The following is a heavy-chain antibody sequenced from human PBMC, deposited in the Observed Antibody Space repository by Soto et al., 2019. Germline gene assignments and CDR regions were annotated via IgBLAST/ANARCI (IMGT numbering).Heavy chain of an antibody. CDR1: GFTFSNAW. J-gene: IGHJ3*02. D-gene: IGHD3-16*01. Sequence: EVQLVESGGGLVKPGGSLRLSCAASGFTFSNAWMSWVRQAPGKGLEWVGRIKSKTDGGTTDYAAPVKGRFTISRDDLKNTLYQQMNSLKTEDTAVYYCTTYQPQDYDYVLGTQWGAFDIWGQGTMVTVSS. CDR3: TTYQPQDYDYVLGTQWGAFDI. CDR2: IKSKTDGGTT. V-gene: IGHV3-15*01.